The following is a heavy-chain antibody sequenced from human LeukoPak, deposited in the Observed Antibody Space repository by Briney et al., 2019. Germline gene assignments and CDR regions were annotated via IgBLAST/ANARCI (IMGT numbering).Heavy chain of an antibody. V-gene: IGHV1-46*01. CDR3: ALYSSTWY. CDR2: INPTGGST. D-gene: IGHD6-13*01. J-gene: IGHJ4*02. Sequence: ASVKVSCKASGYTFTTYYIHWVRQAPGQGLEWMGIINPTGGSTTYAQKFQGRVTMTRDTSTSTVFMEVNSLRSEDTAVYYCALYSSTWYWGQGTLVTVSS. CDR1: GYTFTTYY.